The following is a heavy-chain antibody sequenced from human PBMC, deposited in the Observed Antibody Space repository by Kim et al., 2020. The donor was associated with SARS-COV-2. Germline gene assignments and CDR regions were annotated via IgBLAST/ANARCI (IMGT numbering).Heavy chain of an antibody. V-gene: IGHV3-30*18. CDR2: ISYDGSNK. J-gene: IGHJ4*02. CDR1: GFTFSSYG. Sequence: GGSLRLSCAASGFTFSSYGMHWVRQAPGKGLEWVAVISYDGSNKYYADSVKGRFTISRDNSKNTLYLQMNSLRAEDTAVYYCAKVPTSDIVLMVYAIYGEDYFDYWGQGTLVTVSS. CDR3: AKVPTSDIVLMVYAIYGEDYFDY. D-gene: IGHD2-8*01.